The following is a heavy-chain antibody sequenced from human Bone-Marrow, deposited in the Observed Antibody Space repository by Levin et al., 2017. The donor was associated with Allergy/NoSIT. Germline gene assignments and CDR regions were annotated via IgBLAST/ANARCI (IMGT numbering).Heavy chain of an antibody. D-gene: IGHD5-18*01. CDR1: GGSISSYY. V-gene: IGHV4-59*01. CDR3: ARSRVTGYYYYYYMDV. Sequence: SETLSLTCTVSGGSISSYYWSWIRQPPGKGLEWIGYIYYSGSTNYNPSLKSRVTISVDTSKNQFSLKLSSVTAADTAVYYCARSRVTGYYYYYYMDVWGKGTTVTVSS. CDR2: IYYSGST. J-gene: IGHJ6*03.